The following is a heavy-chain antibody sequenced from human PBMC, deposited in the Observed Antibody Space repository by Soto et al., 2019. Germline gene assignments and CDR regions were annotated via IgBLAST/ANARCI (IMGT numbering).Heavy chain of an antibody. CDR2: ISSSSSYL. Sequence: GGSLRLSCAASGFTFSSYSMNWFRQAPGKGLEWVSSISSSSSYLYYADSVKGRFTISRDNAKNSLYLQMNSLRAEDTAVYYCARDGGITGNEDYHYYMAVWGQRTTVIVSS. D-gene: IGHD1-20*01. V-gene: IGHV3-21*01. CDR3: ARDGGITGNEDYHYYMAV. J-gene: IGHJ6*03. CDR1: GFTFSSYS.